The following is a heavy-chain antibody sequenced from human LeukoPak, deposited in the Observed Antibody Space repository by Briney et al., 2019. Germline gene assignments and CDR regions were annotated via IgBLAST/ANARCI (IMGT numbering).Heavy chain of an antibody. J-gene: IGHJ3*01. V-gene: IGHV1-58*01. CDR2: IIVGSGAT. CDR1: GFTFSTSA. Sequence: SVKVSCKTSGFTFSTSAVQWVRQARGQRLEWIGWIIVGSGATNYAQSLQGRFTITRDMSTNTAYMELSGLGSEDSAVYYCAAELYGVYTDCCTFHLWGQGTMVTVSS. CDR3: AAELYGVYTDCCTFHL. D-gene: IGHD4-17*01.